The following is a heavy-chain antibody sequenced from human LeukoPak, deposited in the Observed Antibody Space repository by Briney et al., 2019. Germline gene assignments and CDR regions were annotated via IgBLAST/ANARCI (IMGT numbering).Heavy chain of an antibody. J-gene: IGHJ4*02. D-gene: IGHD5-12*01. CDR1: GGTFSSYA. V-gene: IGHV1-69*05. CDR2: IIPIFGTA. Sequence: ASVKVSCKASGGTFSSYAISWVRQAPGQGLEWMGRIIPIFGTANYAQKFQGRVTITTDESTSTAYMELSSLRSEDTAVYYCARGGAKWLRFSYYFDYWGQGTLVTVSS. CDR3: ARGGAKWLRFSYYFDY.